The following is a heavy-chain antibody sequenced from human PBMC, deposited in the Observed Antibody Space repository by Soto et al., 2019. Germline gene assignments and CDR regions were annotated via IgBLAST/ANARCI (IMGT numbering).Heavy chain of an antibody. V-gene: IGHV3-33*01. CDR3: ARDKGVTCLDD. CDR2: IWSDGSKD. Sequence: QLQLVESGGGVVQPGGSLRLSCAASGLIFSRSGMHWVRQAPGKGLEWVAMIWSDGSKDYYADSVRGRFTISRDDSKSMLYLQMGSLTADDTAVYYCARDKGVTCLDDWGQGTLVTVSS. CDR1: GLIFSRSG. D-gene: IGHD3-16*02. J-gene: IGHJ4*02.